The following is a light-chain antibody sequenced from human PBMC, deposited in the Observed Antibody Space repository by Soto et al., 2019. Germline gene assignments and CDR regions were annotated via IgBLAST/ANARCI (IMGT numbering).Light chain of an antibody. CDR3: QQYDNWPIT. J-gene: IGKJ4*01. CDR2: GTS. V-gene: IGKV3-15*01. Sequence: EIVMTQSPVTLSVSPGERATLSCRASQSVRDNLAWYQQKRGQAPRLLIYGTSIRATGIPASFSGSGSGTEFTLTISSPQSEDFAVYYCQQYDNWPITFGGGTKVDIK. CDR1: QSVRDN.